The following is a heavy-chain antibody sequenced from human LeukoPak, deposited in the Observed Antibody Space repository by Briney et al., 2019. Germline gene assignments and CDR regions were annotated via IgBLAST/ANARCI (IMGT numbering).Heavy chain of an antibody. CDR3: ARVVGATTRPAPYYFDY. CDR1: GGTFSSYD. Sequence: ASVKVSCKASGGTFSSYDINWVRQATGQGLEWMGWMNPNSGNTGYAQKFQGRVTITRNTSISTAYMELSSLRSEDTAVYYCARVVGATTRPAPYYFDYWGQGTLVTVSS. CDR2: MNPNSGNT. D-gene: IGHD1-26*01. J-gene: IGHJ4*02. V-gene: IGHV1-8*03.